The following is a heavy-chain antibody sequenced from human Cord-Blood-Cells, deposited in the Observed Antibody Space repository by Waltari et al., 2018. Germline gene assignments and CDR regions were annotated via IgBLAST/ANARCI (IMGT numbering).Heavy chain of an antibody. Sequence: QVQLVQSGAEVKKPGASVKVSCKVSGYTLTELSMNWVRRAPGKGLEWMGGFDPEDGETIYAQKFQGRVTMTEDTSTDTAYMELSSLRSEDTAVYYCATPSRVSRGMDDAFDIWGQGTMVTVSS. CDR3: ATPSRVSRGMDDAFDI. J-gene: IGHJ3*02. CDR1: GYTLTELS. V-gene: IGHV1-24*01. CDR2: FDPEDGET. D-gene: IGHD6-13*01.